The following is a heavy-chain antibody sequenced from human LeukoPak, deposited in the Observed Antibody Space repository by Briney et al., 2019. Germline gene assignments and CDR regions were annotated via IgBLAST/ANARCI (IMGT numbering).Heavy chain of an antibody. CDR1: GGTFSSYA. V-gene: IGHV1-69*05. Sequence: SSVKVSCKASGGTFSSYAISWVRQAPGQGLEWMGGTIPIFGTANYAQKFQGRVTITTDKSTGTAYMELSSLRSEDTAVHYCARGPNPPDLFDYWGQGTLVTVSS. CDR3: ARGPNPPDLFDY. J-gene: IGHJ4*02. CDR2: TIPIFGTA.